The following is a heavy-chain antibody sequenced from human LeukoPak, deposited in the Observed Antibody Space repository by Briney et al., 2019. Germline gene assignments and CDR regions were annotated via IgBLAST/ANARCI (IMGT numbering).Heavy chain of an antibody. J-gene: IGHJ4*02. Sequence: GASVKVSCKASGGTFSSYAISWVRQAPGQGLEWMGRIIPILGIANYAQRFQGRVTMTRDTSTSTVYMEPSSLRSEDTAVYYCAREVVGATNYFDYWGQGTLVTVSS. CDR1: GGTFSSYA. D-gene: IGHD1-26*01. CDR2: IIPILGIA. CDR3: AREVVGATNYFDY. V-gene: IGHV1-69*04.